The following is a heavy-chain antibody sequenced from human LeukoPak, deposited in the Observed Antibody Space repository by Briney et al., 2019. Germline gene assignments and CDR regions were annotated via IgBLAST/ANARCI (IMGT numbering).Heavy chain of an antibody. CDR3: ATVVGYCSGGSCHNWFDP. Sequence: PGGSLRLSCAASGFTFDDYAMHWVRQAPGKGLEWVSGISWNSGSIGYADSVKGRFTISRDNAKNSLYLQMNSLRAEDTALYYCATVVGYCSGGSCHNWFDPWGQGTLVTVSS. CDR2: ISWNSGSI. J-gene: IGHJ5*02. V-gene: IGHV3-9*01. D-gene: IGHD2-15*01. CDR1: GFTFDDYA.